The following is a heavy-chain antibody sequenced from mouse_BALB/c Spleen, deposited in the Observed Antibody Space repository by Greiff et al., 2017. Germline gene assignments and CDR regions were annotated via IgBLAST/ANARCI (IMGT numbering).Heavy chain of an antibody. CDR3: AREDDYAWFAY. CDR2: ISDGGSYT. D-gene: IGHD2-4*01. Sequence: EVMLVESGGGLVKPGGSLKLSCAASGFTFSDYYMYWVRQTPEKRLEWVATISDGGSYTYYPDSVKGRFTISRDNAKNNLYLQMSSLKSEDTAMYYCAREDDYAWFAYWGQGTLVTVSA. J-gene: IGHJ3*01. CDR1: GFTFSDYY. V-gene: IGHV5-4*02.